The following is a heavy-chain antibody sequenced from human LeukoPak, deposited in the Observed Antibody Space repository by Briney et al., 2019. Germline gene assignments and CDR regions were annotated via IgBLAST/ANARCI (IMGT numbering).Heavy chain of an antibody. CDR2: ISSSGGYI. Sequence: NPGGSLRLSCAASGFSFSSHYMNWVRQAPGKGLEWVSSISSSGGYIYSADSVKGRFTISRDNAKNSVYLHMNGLRAEDTAVYYCARTYNGSSHFDYWGHGTLVTVSS. J-gene: IGHJ4*01. V-gene: IGHV3-21*01. CDR1: GFSFSSHY. D-gene: IGHD1-26*01. CDR3: ARTYNGSSHFDY.